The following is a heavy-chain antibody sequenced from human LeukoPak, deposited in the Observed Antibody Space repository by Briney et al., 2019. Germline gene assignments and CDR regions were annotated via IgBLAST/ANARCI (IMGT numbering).Heavy chain of an antibody. Sequence: SETLSLTCAVYGGSFSGYYWSWIRQPPGKGLEWIGEINHSGSTNYNPSLKSRVTISVDTSKNQFSLKLSSVTAADTAVYYRARRGGYGYCSSTSCPVDYWGQGTLVIVSS. D-gene: IGHD2-2*03. V-gene: IGHV4-34*01. J-gene: IGHJ4*02. CDR1: GGSFSGYY. CDR3: ARRGGYGYCSSTSCPVDY. CDR2: INHSGST.